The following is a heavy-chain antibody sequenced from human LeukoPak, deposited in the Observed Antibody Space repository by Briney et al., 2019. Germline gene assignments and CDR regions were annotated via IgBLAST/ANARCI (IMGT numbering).Heavy chain of an antibody. CDR3: ASQRSAYSSGWYKLDY. D-gene: IGHD6-19*01. CDR1: GFTFSNYA. V-gene: IGHV3-33*01. J-gene: IGHJ4*02. Sequence: GGSLRLSCAASGFTFSNYAMHWVRQAPGKGLGWVAVIWYDGSNKYYADSVKGRFTISRDNSKNTLYLQMNSLRAEDTAVYYCASQRSAYSSGWYKLDYWGQGTLVTVSS. CDR2: IWYDGSNK.